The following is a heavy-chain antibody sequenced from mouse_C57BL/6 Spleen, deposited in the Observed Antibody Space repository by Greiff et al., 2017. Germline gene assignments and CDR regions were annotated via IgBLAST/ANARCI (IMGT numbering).Heavy chain of an antibody. Sequence: EVQLQQSGAELVRPGASVKLSCTASGFNIKDDYMHWVKQRPEQGLEWIGWIDPENGDTEYASKFHGKATITADSSSNTVYLQLSSLTSEATAVYYCTKNYYGSSDYWGQGTTLTVSS. CDR3: TKNYYGSSDY. D-gene: IGHD1-1*01. J-gene: IGHJ2*01. CDR1: GFNIKDDY. V-gene: IGHV14-4*01. CDR2: IDPENGDT.